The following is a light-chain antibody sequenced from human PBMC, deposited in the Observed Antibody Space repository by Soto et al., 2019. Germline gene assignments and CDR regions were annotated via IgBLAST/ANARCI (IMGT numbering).Light chain of an antibody. CDR3: QQRKNWQVT. V-gene: IGKV3-11*01. CDR1: QSVSSY. Sequence: ENVFGPSPGTPPLAPGERATLSLRAGQSVSSYLAWYQQKPGQAPRLLMYDASNRATGIPARFSGSGSGTDFTLTISSLEPEDFAVYYCQQRKNWQVTFGQGTRLEI. J-gene: IGKJ5*01. CDR2: DAS.